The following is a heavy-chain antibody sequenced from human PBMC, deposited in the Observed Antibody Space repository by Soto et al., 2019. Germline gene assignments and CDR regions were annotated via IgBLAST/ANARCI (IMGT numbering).Heavy chain of an antibody. D-gene: IGHD1-26*01. J-gene: IGHJ6*02. Sequence: GASVKVSCKASGDTFSFYTINWVRQAPGLGLEWMGRVNPNSGNTGYAQKFKGRVTMTRNTSISTAYMELSSLRSEDTAVYYCARGHSGWELYEGSYYYGMDVWGQGTTVTVSS. CDR3: ARGHSGWELYEGSYYYGMDV. CDR1: GDTFSFYT. V-gene: IGHV1-8*02. CDR2: VNPNSGNT.